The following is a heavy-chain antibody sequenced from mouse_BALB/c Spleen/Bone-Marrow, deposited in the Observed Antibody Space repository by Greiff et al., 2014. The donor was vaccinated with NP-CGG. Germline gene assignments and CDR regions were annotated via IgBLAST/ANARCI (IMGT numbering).Heavy chain of an antibody. CDR1: GFTFSDYY. V-gene: IGHV5-4*02. D-gene: IGHD2-1*01. CDR3: ARYGNYPMDY. CDR2: ISDGGSYT. J-gene: IGHJ4*01. Sequence: DVHLVESGGGLVKPGGSLKLSCAASGFTFSDYYMYWVRQTPEKRLEWVATISDGGSYTYYPDSVEGRFTISRDNAKNNLYLQMSSLKSEDTAMYYCARYGNYPMDYWGQGTSVTVSS.